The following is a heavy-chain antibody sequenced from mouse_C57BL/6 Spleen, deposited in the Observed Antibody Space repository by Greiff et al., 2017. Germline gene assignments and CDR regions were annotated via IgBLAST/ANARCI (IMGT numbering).Heavy chain of an antibody. V-gene: IGHV1-69*01. Sequence: QVQLQQSGAELVMPGASVKLSCKASGYTFTSYWMHWVKQRPGQGLEWIGEIDPSDSYTNYNQKFKGKSTLTVDKSSSTAYMQLSSLTSEDSAVYYCARSRAAQARNYFDYWGQGTTLTVSS. CDR1: GYTFTSYW. CDR2: IDPSDSYT. CDR3: ARSRAAQARNYFDY. D-gene: IGHD3-2*02. J-gene: IGHJ2*01.